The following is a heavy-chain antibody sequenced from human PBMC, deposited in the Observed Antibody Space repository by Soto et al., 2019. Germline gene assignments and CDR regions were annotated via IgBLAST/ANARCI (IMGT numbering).Heavy chain of an antibody. J-gene: IGHJ4*02. CDR2: ISSSGDST. CDR3: AKEATENYYDSSGYCY. D-gene: IGHD3-22*01. Sequence: GRSLRLSCAASGFTFISYAMSWVRQAPGKGLEWVSAISSSGDSTYYADSVKGRFTISRDTSKNTLYLQMNSLRAEDTAVYYCAKEATENYYDSSGYCYWGQGTLVTVSS. CDR1: GFTFISYA. V-gene: IGHV3-23*01.